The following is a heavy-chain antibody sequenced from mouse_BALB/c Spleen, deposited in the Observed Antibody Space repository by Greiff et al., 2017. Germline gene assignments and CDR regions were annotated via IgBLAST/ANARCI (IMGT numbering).Heavy chain of an antibody. D-gene: IGHD3-3*01. CDR2: ISYDGSN. J-gene: IGHJ3*01. CDR3: ARDGDWAY. V-gene: IGHV3-6*02. Sequence: EVQLVESGPGLVKPSQSLSLTCSVTGYSITSGYYWNWIRQFPGNKLEWMGYISYDGSNNYNPSLKNRISITRDTSKNQFFLKLNSVTTEDTATYYCARDGDWAYWGQGTLVTVSA. CDR1: GYSITSGYY.